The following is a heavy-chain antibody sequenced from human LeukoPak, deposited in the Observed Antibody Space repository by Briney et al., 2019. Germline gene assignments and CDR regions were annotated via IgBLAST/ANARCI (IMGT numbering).Heavy chain of an antibody. CDR3: VREAYDDFWSGSWRYYYYMDV. D-gene: IGHD3-3*01. CDR1: GFTFSSYA. CDR2: IRYDGSNK. V-gene: IGHV3-30*02. Sequence: GGSLRLSCAASGFTFSSYAMSWVRQAPGKGLEWVAFIRYDGSNKYYADSVKGRFTISRDNSKNTLYLQMNSLRAEDTAVYYCVREAYDDFWSGSWRYYYYMDVWGKGITVTVSS. J-gene: IGHJ6*03.